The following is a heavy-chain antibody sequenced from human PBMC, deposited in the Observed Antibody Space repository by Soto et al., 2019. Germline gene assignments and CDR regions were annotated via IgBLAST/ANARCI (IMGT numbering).Heavy chain of an antibody. CDR2: IIPIFGTA. CDR3: ARLIPEWLLSRYYYYYGMDV. J-gene: IGHJ6*02. Sequence: QVQLVQSGAEVKKPGSSVKVSCKASGGTFSSYAISWVRQAPGQGLEWMGGIIPIFGTANYAQKFQGRVTITAEESTSTAYMELSSLRSEDTAVYYCARLIPEWLLSRYYYYYGMDVWGQGTTVTVSS. D-gene: IGHD3-3*01. V-gene: IGHV1-69*12. CDR1: GGTFSSYA.